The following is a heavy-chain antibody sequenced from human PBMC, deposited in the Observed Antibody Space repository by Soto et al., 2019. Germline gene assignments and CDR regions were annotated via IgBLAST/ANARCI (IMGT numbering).Heavy chain of an antibody. CDR3: ARGLSVTLFDN. J-gene: IGHJ4*02. CDR1: GGSIRTGGYY. V-gene: IGHV4-31*03. D-gene: IGHD4-17*01. CDR2: IYYSGST. Sequence: QVQLQESGPGLVKPSQTLSLTCTVSGGSIRTGGYYWTWIRQHPGKGLEWIGYIYYSGSTYYNPSLTCRVTRSVDTSKNQFSLKLSSVTAADKAVYYCARGLSVTLFDNWGQGTLVTVSS.